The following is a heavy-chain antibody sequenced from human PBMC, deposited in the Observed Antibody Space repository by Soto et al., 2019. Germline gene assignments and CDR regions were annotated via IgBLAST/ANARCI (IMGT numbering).Heavy chain of an antibody. Sequence: GESLKISCKGSGYSFTSYWIGWVRQMPGKGLEWMGIIYPGDSDTRYSPSFQGQVTISADKSISTAYLQWSSLKASDTAMYYCARSPVLLWFGELFYGMDVWGQGTTVTVSS. D-gene: IGHD3-10*01. CDR1: GYSFTSYW. V-gene: IGHV5-51*01. CDR2: IYPGDSDT. J-gene: IGHJ6*02. CDR3: ARSPVLLWFGELFYGMDV.